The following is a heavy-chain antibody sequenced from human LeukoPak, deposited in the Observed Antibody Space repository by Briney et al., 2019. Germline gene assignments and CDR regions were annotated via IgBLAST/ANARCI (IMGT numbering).Heavy chain of an antibody. CDR1: GFTFSSHG. Sequence: PGGSLRLSCIASGFTFSSHGMHWVRQAPGKGLEWVTFIRYDGGHKYYADSVKGRVTISRDNSKNTVHLQMNSLRTEDTAVYYCAKSSSGWPYSWFDPWGQGTLVTVSS. D-gene: IGHD6-19*01. CDR3: AKSSSGWPYSWFDP. J-gene: IGHJ5*02. CDR2: IRYDGGHK. V-gene: IGHV3-30*02.